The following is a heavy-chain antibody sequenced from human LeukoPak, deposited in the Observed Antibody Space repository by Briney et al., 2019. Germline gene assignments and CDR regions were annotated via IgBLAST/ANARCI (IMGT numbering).Heavy chain of an antibody. J-gene: IGHJ3*02. Sequence: SETLSLTCTVSGGSISSYYWSWIRQPPGKGLEWIGYIYYSGSTNYNPSLKSRVTISVDTSKNQFSLKLSSVTAADTAVYYCARLAGGHIVGISIWGQGTMVTVSS. V-gene: IGHV4-59*08. D-gene: IGHD1-26*01. CDR3: ARLAGGHIVGISI. CDR2: IYYSGST. CDR1: GGSISSYY.